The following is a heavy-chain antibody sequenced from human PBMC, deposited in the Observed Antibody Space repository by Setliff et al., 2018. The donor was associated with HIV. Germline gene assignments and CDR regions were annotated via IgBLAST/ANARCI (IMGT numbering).Heavy chain of an antibody. Sequence: TLSLTCTVSGASISSGSYYWSWIRQPAGKGLEWIGHIYTSGSTNYNPSLKSRVTISVDTSKNQFSLKLSSVTAADTAVYYCARHEITMVRGVTIKAGYSFDYWGQGTLVTVSS. CDR3: ARHEITMVRGVTIKAGYSFDY. CDR2: IYTSGST. V-gene: IGHV4-61*09. CDR1: GASISSGSYY. J-gene: IGHJ4*02. D-gene: IGHD3-10*01.